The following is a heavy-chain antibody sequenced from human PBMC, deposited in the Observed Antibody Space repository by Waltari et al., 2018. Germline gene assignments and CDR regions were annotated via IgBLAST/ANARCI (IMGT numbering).Heavy chain of an antibody. CDR3: ARRSHYYESSWSYMDV. D-gene: IGHD3-16*01. CDR1: GYSFTRYW. Sequence: EVQLLQSGAEVKKPGESLKISCTGSGYSFTRYWIAWVRQMPGKGLECMGIIYPGGAYGRYSPSFQGQVTISADTSISTAYLEWSSLKASDTAVYYCARRSHYYESSWSYMDVWGTGTTVTVSS. CDR2: IYPGGAYG. V-gene: IGHV5-51*01. J-gene: IGHJ6*04.